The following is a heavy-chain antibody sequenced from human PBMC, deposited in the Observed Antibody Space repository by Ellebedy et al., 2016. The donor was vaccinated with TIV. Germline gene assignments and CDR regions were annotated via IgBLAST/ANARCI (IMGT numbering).Heavy chain of an antibody. V-gene: IGHV3-15*07. D-gene: IGHD1-1*01. CDR1: GFTFSNAW. CDR3: TTDWMSLYYFDY. J-gene: IGHJ4*02. CDR2: ITSKTDGGTA. Sequence: PGGSLRLSCAASGFTFSNAWINWVRQAPGKGLEWVGRITSKTDGGTADYAAPVKGRFTISRDDSKNTLYLQMSSLKTEDTAVYYCTTDWMSLYYFDYWGQGTLVTVSS.